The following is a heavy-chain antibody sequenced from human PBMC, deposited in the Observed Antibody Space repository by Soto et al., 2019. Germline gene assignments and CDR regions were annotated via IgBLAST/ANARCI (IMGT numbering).Heavy chain of an antibody. V-gene: IGHV1-69*01. J-gene: IGHJ6*02. CDR3: ARRVGDASYYGMDV. Sequence: QVQLVQSGAEVKKPGSSVKVSCKASGGTFSSYAISWVQQAPGQGLEWMGGIIPIFGTANYAQKFQGRVTITADESTSTAYMELSSLRSEDTAVYYCARRVGDASYYGMDVWGQGTTVTVSS. CDR2: IIPIFGTA. CDR1: GGTFSSYA. D-gene: IGHD4-17*01.